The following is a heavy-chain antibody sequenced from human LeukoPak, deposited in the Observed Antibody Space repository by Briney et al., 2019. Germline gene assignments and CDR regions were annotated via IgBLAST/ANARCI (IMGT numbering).Heavy chain of an antibody. CDR2: ISYDGSNK. CDR3: ARPGGDGAFDI. CDR1: GFTFSSYA. D-gene: IGHD2-21*01. J-gene: IGHJ3*02. Sequence: PGGSLRLSCAASGFTFSSYAMHWVRQAPGKGLEWVAVISYDGSNKYYADSVKGRFTISRDNSKNTLYLQMNSLRAEDTAVYYCARPGGDGAFDIWGQGTMVTVSS. V-gene: IGHV3-30-3*01.